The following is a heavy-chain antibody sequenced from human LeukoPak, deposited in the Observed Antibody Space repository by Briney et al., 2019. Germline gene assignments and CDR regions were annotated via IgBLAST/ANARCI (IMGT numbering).Heavy chain of an antibody. V-gene: IGHV3-23*01. D-gene: IGHD3-10*01. J-gene: IGHJ4*02. Sequence: GSLRLSCAASGFTFSSYGMSWVRQAPGKGLEWVSAISGSGGSTYYADSVKGRFTISRGNSKNTLYLQMNSLRAEDTAVYYCAKGAGSGSYFGYWGQGTLVTVSS. CDR1: GFTFSSYG. CDR3: AKGAGSGSYFGY. CDR2: ISGSGGST.